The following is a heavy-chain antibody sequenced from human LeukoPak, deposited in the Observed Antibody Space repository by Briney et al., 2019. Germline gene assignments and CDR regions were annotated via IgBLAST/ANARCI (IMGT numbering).Heavy chain of an antibody. D-gene: IGHD2-2*01. CDR3: ARASTTSRHNWFDP. Sequence: SETLSLTCTVSGGSISSSSYYWGWIRQPPGKGLEWIGSIYYSGSTYYNPSLKSRVTISVDTSKNQFSLKLSSVTAADTAVYYCARASTTSRHNWFDPWGQGTLVTVSS. J-gene: IGHJ5*01. CDR1: GGSISSSSYY. V-gene: IGHV4-39*01. CDR2: IYYSGST.